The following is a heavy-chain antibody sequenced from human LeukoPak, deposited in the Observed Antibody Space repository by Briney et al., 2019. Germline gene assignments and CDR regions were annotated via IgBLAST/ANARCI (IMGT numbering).Heavy chain of an antibody. CDR2: INHSGST. CDR3: ARGLRWLQSSRTNYFQH. J-gene: IGHJ1*01. CDR1: GGSFSGYY. D-gene: IGHD5-24*01. V-gene: IGHV4-34*01. Sequence: SETLSLTCAVYGGSFSGYYWSWIHQPPGKGLEWIGEINHSGSTNYNPSLKSRVTISVDTSKKQFSLKLSSVTAADTAVYYCARGLRWLQSSRTNYFQHWGQGTLVTVSS.